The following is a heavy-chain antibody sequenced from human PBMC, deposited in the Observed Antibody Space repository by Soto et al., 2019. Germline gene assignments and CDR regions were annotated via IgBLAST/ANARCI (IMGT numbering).Heavy chain of an antibody. CDR2: ISYEEIYK. J-gene: IGHJ6*02. V-gene: IGHV3-30*14. CDR1: AFIYRIYA. Sequence: GALRPPGAPSAFIYRIYAMHCLRQAPVKGLEWVAIISYEEIYKYYADSVKGRFTISRDNSKNTLSPQVKSMRDEDTAVYYCARDAQQSLANYYFYGMDVWGQGTTVTVCS. CDR3: ARDAQQSLANYYFYGMDV. D-gene: IGHD6-19*01.